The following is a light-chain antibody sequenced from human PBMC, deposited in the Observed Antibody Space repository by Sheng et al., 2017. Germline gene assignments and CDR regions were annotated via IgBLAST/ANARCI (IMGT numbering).Light chain of an antibody. CDR3: QQRSNWPWT. V-gene: IGKV3-11*01. CDR2: DAS. J-gene: IGKJ1*01. Sequence: EIVLTQSPATLSLSPGERATLSCRASQSVRSYLAWYQQKPGQAPRLLIYDASNRATGIPVRFSGSGSGADFTLTISSLEPEDFAVYYCQQRSNWPWTFGQGT. CDR1: QSVRSY.